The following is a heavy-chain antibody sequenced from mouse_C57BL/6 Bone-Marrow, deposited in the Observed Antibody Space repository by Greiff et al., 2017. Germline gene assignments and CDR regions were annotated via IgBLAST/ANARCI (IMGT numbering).Heavy chain of an antibody. CDR2: IHPNSGST. V-gene: IGHV1-64*01. J-gene: IGHJ2*01. CDR1: GYTFTSYW. D-gene: IGHD1-1*01. Sequence: QVQLQQPGAELVKPGASVKLSCKASGYTFTSYWMHWVKQRPGQGLEWIGMIHPNSGSTNYNEKFKSKATLTVDKSSSTAYMQLSSLTSKASAVYYCARKDSTTVVATDYWGQGTTLTVSS. CDR3: ARKDSTTVVATDY.